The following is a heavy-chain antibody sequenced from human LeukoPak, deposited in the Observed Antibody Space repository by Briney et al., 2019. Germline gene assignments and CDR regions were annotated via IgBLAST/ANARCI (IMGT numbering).Heavy chain of an antibody. J-gene: IGHJ6*02. V-gene: IGHV4-59*12. CDR3: ARDPRGGGSYGMDV. CDR1: GGSISSYY. D-gene: IGHD2-15*01. Sequence: SETLSLTCTVSGGSISSYYWSWIRQPPGKGLEWIGYIYYSGSTNYNPSLKSRVTISVDTSKNQFSLKLSSVTPEDTAVYYCARDPRGGGSYGMDVWGQGTTVTVSS. CDR2: IYYSGST.